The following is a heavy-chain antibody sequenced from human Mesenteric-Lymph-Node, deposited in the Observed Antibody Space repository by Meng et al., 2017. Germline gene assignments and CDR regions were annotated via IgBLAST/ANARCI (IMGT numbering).Heavy chain of an antibody. CDR3: ARALSGSYPYYFDY. D-gene: IGHD1-26*01. Sequence: GGSLRLSCAASGFTFSSYSMNWVRQAPGKGLEWVSSISSSSSYIYYADSVKGRFTISRDNAKNSLYLQMNSLRAEDTAVYYCARALSGSYPYYFDYWGQGTLVTVSS. CDR1: GFTFSSYS. J-gene: IGHJ4*02. V-gene: IGHV3-21*01. CDR2: ISSSSSYI.